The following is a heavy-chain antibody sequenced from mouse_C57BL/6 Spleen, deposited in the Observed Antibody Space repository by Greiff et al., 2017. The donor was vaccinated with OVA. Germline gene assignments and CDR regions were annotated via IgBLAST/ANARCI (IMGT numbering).Heavy chain of an antibody. Sequence: VQLQQSGAELVKPGASVKLSCTASGFNFNAYYMHWVKQRTEQGLEWIGRIDPEVGETTYAPNFQGKATITADTSSTTAYLQLSSLTSEDAAVYFCARGTTVVANWYFDVWGTGTTVTVSS. D-gene: IGHD1-1*01. CDR3: ARGTTVVANWYFDV. J-gene: IGHJ1*03. CDR1: GFNFNAYY. CDR2: IDPEVGET. V-gene: IGHV14-2*01.